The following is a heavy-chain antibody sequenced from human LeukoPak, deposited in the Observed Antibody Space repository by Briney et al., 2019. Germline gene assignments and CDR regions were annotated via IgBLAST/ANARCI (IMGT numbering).Heavy chain of an antibody. Sequence: ASVKVSCKASGYTFTSYYMHWVRQAPGQGLEWMGGIIPIFGTANYAQKFQGRVTITTDESTSTAYMELSSLRSEDTAVYYCAREGYCTNGVCLGEFFDLWGRGTLVTVSS. CDR1: GYTFTSYY. D-gene: IGHD2-8*01. J-gene: IGHJ2*01. CDR3: AREGYCTNGVCLGEFFDL. CDR2: IIPIFGTA. V-gene: IGHV1-69*05.